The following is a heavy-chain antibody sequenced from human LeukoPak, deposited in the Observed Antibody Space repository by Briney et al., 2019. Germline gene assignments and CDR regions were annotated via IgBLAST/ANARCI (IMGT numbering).Heavy chain of an antibody. V-gene: IGHV3-48*01. Sequence: SGGSLRLSCAASGFTFSASGMSWVRQAPGKGLQWVSGIINSGDTTHYADSVKGRFTISRDNAKNSLYLQMNSLRAEDTAVYYCARDSSSSWYRPTLYYFDYWGQGTLVTVSS. CDR2: IINSGDTT. J-gene: IGHJ4*02. CDR3: ARDSSSSWYRPTLYYFDY. D-gene: IGHD6-13*01. CDR1: GFTFSASG.